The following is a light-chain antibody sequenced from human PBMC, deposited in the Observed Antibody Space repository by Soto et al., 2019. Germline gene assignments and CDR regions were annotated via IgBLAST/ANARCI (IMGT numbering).Light chain of an antibody. CDR3: QQYAGSPYT. J-gene: IGKJ2*01. CDR1: QSLSSTN. CDR2: GAS. V-gene: IGKV3-20*01. Sequence: EIVLTQSPGTLSLSPGERATLSCRASQSLSSTNLAWYQHKPGQAPRLLIYGASSRATGIPDRFSGSGSGTDFTLTISRLEPEDFAVDYCQQYAGSPYTFGQGTDLEI.